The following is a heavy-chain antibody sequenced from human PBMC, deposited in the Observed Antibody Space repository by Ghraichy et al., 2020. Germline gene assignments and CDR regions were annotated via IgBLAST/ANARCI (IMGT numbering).Heavy chain of an antibody. CDR2: IWYDGSNK. D-gene: IGHD6-13*01. Sequence: LSLTCAASGFTFSHHGMHWVRQAPGKGLEWVAVIWYDGSNKYYADSVKGRFSISRDNSKNTLYLQMTSLRAEDTAVYYCARDFGGIAAAGTVGWFDPWGQGALVTVSS. CDR1: GFTFSHHG. V-gene: IGHV3-33*01. J-gene: IGHJ5*02. CDR3: ARDFGGIAAAGTVGWFDP.